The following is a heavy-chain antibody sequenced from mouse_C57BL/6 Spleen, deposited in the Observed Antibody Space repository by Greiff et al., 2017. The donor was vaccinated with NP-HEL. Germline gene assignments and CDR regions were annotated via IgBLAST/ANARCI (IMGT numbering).Heavy chain of an antibody. CDR1: GYTFTSYW. CDR3: ARSYGYDDFDV. D-gene: IGHD2-2*01. CDR2: IDPSDSET. Sequence: QVQLQQPGAELVRPGSSVKLSCKASGYTFTSYWMHWVKQRPIQGLEWIGNIDPSDSETHYNQKFKDKATLTVDKSSSTAYMQLSSLTSEDSAVYYCARSYGYDDFDVWGTGTTVTVSS. V-gene: IGHV1-52*01. J-gene: IGHJ1*03.